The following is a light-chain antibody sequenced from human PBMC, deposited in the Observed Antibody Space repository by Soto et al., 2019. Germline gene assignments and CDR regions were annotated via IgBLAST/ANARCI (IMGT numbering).Light chain of an antibody. CDR3: SSYTSSNTRYV. V-gene: IGLV2-14*01. Sequence: QSVLTQPASVSRSPGQSITISCTGTSSDVGGYNYVSWYQQHPGKAPKLMIYEVSNRPSGVSNRFSGSKSANTASLTISGLQAEDEADYFCSSYTSSNTRYVFGTGTRSPS. CDR2: EVS. CDR1: SSDVGGYNY. J-gene: IGLJ1*01.